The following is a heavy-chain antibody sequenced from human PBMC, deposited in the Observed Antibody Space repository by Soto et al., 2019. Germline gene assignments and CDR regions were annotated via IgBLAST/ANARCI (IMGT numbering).Heavy chain of an antibody. V-gene: IGHV1-69*01. J-gene: IGHJ5*02. CDR2: IIPVLAST. Sequence: QVQLVQSGPEVRVPGSSVKVSCKASAGTFPHYGLSWVRQAPGQGLEWIGGIIPVLASTTYAQNFQGRAYIIADATTNTVYMELGSLRSDDTAVYYCACNGRNSLKNWLDPWGQGTLVTVSS. CDR1: AGTFPHYG. CDR3: ACNGRNSLKNWLDP. D-gene: IGHD2-21*01.